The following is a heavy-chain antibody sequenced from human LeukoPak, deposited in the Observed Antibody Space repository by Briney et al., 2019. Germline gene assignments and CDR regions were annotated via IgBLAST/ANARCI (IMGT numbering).Heavy chain of an antibody. D-gene: IGHD2-21*02. Sequence: SETLSLTCTVSGCSISSYYLSWIRQPPGKGLEWVWYIYYSGSTNYNPALKSRVTISLDQSKNKFSLKLRYVTAAEPAVYYCARLFRDSESPDDCGGDCYGTDDAFDIWGQGTMVTVSS. CDR1: GCSISSYY. CDR2: IYYSGST. J-gene: IGHJ3*02. CDR3: ARLFRDSESPDDCGGDCYGTDDAFDI. V-gene: IGHV4-59*08.